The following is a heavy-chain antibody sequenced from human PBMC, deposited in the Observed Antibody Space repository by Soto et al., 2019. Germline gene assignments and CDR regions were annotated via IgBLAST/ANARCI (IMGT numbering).Heavy chain of an antibody. CDR3: PHTHASDYVWGSYRYTADY. CDR2: IYWNDDK. CDR1: GFSLSTSGVG. D-gene: IGHD3-16*02. J-gene: IGHJ4*02. Sequence: QITLKESGPTLVKPTQTLTLTCTFSGFSLSTSGVGVGWIRQPPGKALEWLALIYWNDDKRYSPSLKSRLTITKDTSKNQVVLTMTSKDPVDTATYYCPHTHASDYVWGSYRYTADYWGQGTLVTVSS. V-gene: IGHV2-5*01.